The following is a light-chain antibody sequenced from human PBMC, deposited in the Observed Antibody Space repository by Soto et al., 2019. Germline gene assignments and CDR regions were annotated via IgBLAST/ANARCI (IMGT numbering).Light chain of an antibody. CDR3: QQRSNWIT. Sequence: EIVLRQSPATLSVSPGERAPLSCRASQSVSGDLAWYHHKPGQAPRLLIYGASSRATGIPDRFSGSGSGTDFTLTISSLEPEDFAVYYCQQRSNWITFGQGTRLEI. V-gene: IGKV3-11*01. J-gene: IGKJ5*01. CDR2: GAS. CDR1: QSVSGD.